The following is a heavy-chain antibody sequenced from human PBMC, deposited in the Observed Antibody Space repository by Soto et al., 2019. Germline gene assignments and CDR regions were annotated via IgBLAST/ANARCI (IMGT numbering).Heavy chain of an antibody. D-gene: IGHD6-13*01. CDR3: ARLGEAWAEIAAAVIYWFDD. CDR1: RYSFTRYW. J-gene: IGHJ5*02. CDR2: IYPGDSDT. V-gene: IGHV5-51*03. Sequence: GEGLKVSCKGARYSFTRYWAGWVRQMPGKGLEWMGIIYPGDSDTRYSPSFQGQITISADNSNSTANLQWSSTKASDTAMYYCARLGEAWAEIAAAVIYWFDDWRQVT.